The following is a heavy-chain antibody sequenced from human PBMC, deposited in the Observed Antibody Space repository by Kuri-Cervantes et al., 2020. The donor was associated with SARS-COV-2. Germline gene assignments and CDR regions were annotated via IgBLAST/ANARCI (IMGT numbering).Heavy chain of an antibody. Sequence: GSLRLSCAASGFTFSSYSMSWIRQAPGKGLEWVSSISSSSSYIYYADSVKGRFTISRDNAKNSLYLQMNGLRAEDTAVYYCARGPTMVRGFTHGPLDYWGQGTLVTVSS. CDR3: ARGPTMVRGFTHGPLDY. V-gene: IGHV3-21*01. J-gene: IGHJ4*02. CDR2: ISSSSSYI. D-gene: IGHD3-10*01. CDR1: GFTFSSYS.